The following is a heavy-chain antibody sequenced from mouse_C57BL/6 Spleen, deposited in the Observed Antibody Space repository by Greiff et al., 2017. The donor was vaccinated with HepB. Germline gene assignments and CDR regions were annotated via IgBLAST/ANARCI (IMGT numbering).Heavy chain of an antibody. D-gene: IGHD2-3*01. J-gene: IGHJ2*01. V-gene: IGHV1-55*01. CDR3: ARGNDGYYDY. CDR2: IYPGSGST. Sequence: VKLQESGAELVKPGASVKMSCKASGYTFTSYWITWVKQRPGQGLEWIGDIYPGSGSTNYNEKFKSKATLTVDTSSSTAYMQLSSLTSEDSAVYYCARGNDGYYDYWGQGTTLTVSS. CDR1: GYTFTSYW.